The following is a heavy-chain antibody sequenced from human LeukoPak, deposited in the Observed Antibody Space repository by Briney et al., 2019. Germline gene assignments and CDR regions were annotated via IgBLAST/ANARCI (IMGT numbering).Heavy chain of an antibody. CDR2: ISGSGGST. CDR3: AKVLGYGSGSYFDY. J-gene: IGHJ4*02. V-gene: IGHV3-23*01. Sequence: GGSLRLSCAASGFTFSSYGVSWVRHAPGKGLERVSAISGSGGSTYYADSVKGRFTISRDNSKNTLYLQMNSLRAEDTAVYYCAKVLGYGSGSYFDYWGQGTLVTVSS. D-gene: IGHD3-10*01. CDR1: GFTFSSYG.